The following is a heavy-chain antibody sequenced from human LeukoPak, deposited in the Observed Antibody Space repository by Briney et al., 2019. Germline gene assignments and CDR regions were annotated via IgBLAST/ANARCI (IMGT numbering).Heavy chain of an antibody. Sequence: SGPTLVKPTQTLTLTCTFSGFSLSTSGVGVGWIRQPPGKALEWLALIYWNDDKRYSPSLKSRLTITKDTSKNQVVLTMTNMDPVDTATYYCAHTRWSGPVVDYCGQGTLVTVSS. V-gene: IGHV2-5*01. CDR2: IYWNDDK. CDR3: AHTRWSGPVVDY. J-gene: IGHJ4*02. D-gene: IGHD3-3*01. CDR1: GFSLSTSGVG.